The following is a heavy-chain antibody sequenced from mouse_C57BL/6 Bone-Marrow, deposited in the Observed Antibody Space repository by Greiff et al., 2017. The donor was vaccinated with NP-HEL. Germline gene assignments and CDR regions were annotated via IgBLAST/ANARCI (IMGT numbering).Heavy chain of an antibody. CDR2: ISDGGSYT. CDR3: ARWRVRLLFDY. V-gene: IGHV5-4*03. J-gene: IGHJ2*01. Sequence: EVKLMESGGGLVKPGGSLKLSCAASGFTFSSYAMSWVRQTPEKRLEWVATISDGGSYTYYPDNVKGRFTISRDNAKNNLYLQMSHQKSEDTAMYYCARWRVRLLFDYWGQGTTLTVSS. CDR1: GFTFSSYA.